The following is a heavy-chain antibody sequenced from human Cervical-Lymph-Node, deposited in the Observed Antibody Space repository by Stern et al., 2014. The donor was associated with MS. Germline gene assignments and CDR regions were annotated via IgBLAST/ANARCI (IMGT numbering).Heavy chain of an antibody. CDR3: ARIVGASDLDY. J-gene: IGHJ4*02. Sequence: EVQLEESGGGLVQPGGSLRLSCAASGFTFSYYSMNWVRQAPGKGLEWVSYISHNSGNIYYADSMKGRFTISRDNAKKSLYLQMNSLRAEDTAVYYCARIVGASDLDYWGRGTLVTVSS. D-gene: IGHD1-26*01. V-gene: IGHV3-48*01. CDR1: GFTFSYYS. CDR2: ISHNSGNI.